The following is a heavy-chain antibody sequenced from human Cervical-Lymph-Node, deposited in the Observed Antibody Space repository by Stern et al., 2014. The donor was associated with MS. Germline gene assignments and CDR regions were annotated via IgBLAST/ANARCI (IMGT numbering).Heavy chain of an antibody. CDR2: IFPGGSGI. J-gene: IGHJ4*02. CDR3: ARQRYFDY. V-gene: IGHV5-51*01. Sequence: EDQLVESGPEVKRPGESLKISCQASGYTFTSYWIGWVRQMPGKGLEWIAIIFPGGSGIRYSPAFQGQVTISADKSSSTAYLQWNNLKASDTAIYYCARQRYFDYWGQGTLVTVSS. CDR1: GYTFTSYW.